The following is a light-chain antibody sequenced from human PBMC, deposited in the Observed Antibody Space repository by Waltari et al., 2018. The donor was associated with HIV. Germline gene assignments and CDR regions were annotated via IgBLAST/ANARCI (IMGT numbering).Light chain of an antibody. CDR1: SSNIGNNY. Sequence: QSVLTQPPSVSAAPGQKVTISCSGSSSNIGNNYVSWYQHLPGTAPKLLIYDMVKRPSGIPDRFSGSKSGTSATLGITGLQTGDEADYYCGTWDSSLSAWVFGGGTKLTVL. J-gene: IGLJ3*02. V-gene: IGLV1-51*01. CDR2: DMV. CDR3: GTWDSSLSAWV.